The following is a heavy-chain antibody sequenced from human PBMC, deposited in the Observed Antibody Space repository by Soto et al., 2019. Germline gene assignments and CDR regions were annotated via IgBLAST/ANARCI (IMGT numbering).Heavy chain of an antibody. V-gene: IGHV1-69*08. J-gene: IGHJ6*03. Sequence: QVQLVQSGAEVKKPGSSVKVSCKASGGTFSSYTISWVRQAPGQGLEWMGRIIPILGIANYAQKFQGRVTITADKSTSTAYMELSSLRSEDTAVYYCARDGGIAARSYYYYYMDVWAKGPRSPSP. CDR2: IIPILGIA. CDR1: GGTFSSYT. CDR3: ARDGGIAARSYYYYYMDV. D-gene: IGHD6-6*01.